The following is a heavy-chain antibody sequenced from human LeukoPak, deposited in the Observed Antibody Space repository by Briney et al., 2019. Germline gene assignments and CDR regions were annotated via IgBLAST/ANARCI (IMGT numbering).Heavy chain of an antibody. D-gene: IGHD5-24*01. CDR1: GYTFTNNW. CDR3: ARDNSVRDEAWWFYP. CDR2: ISPTGGST. Sequence: ASVKVSCKAFGYTFTNNWMHWVRQAPGQGPEWMGLISPTGGSTAHAQKFQGRVTLTRDMSTSTDYLELSSLRSEDTAVYYCARDNSVRDEAWWFYPRGQGTLVTVSS. V-gene: IGHV1-46*01. J-gene: IGHJ5*02.